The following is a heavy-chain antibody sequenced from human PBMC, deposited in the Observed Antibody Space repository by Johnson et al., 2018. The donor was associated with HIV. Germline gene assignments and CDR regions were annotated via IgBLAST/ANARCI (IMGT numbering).Heavy chain of an antibody. CDR2: ISGSGGST. D-gene: IGHD3-22*01. V-gene: IGHV3-23*04. CDR1: GFTFSSYA. J-gene: IGHJ3*02. Sequence: MLLVESGGGLVQPGGSLRLSCAASGFTFSSYAMSWVRQAPGKGLEWVSAISGSGGSTYYADSVKGRFTISSDNSKNTRYLQMNSLRAEDTAVYYCAKYHDYYDSSGSAFDIWGQGTMVTVSS. CDR3: AKYHDYYDSSGSAFDI.